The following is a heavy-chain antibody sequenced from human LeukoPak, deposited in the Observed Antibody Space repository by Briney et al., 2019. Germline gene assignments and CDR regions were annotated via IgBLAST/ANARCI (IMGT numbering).Heavy chain of an antibody. D-gene: IGHD6-19*01. J-gene: IGHJ4*02. CDR1: GFTFSDYN. V-gene: IGHV3-48*01. CDR2: IISSTSTI. CDR3: TRVDPIAVAGDDY. Sequence: PGGSLRLSCAASGFTFSDYNMNWVRQAPGKGLEWVSYIISSTSTIYYADSVKGRFTISRDNVKNSLYLQMDSLRVEDTAVYYCTRVDPIAVAGDDYWGQGTQVAVSS.